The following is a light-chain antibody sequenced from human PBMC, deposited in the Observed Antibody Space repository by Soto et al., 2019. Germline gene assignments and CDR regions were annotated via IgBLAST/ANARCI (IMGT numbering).Light chain of an antibody. J-gene: IGKJ4*01. Sequence: EIVLTQSPGTLSLSPGERATLSCRASQSISGRYLAWYQQKPGQAPRLLIYAASSRATGIPDRFSGSGSGTHFTLTISRLEPEDFAVYYCQQYGSLLTFGGGTKVDIK. CDR2: AAS. CDR1: QSISGRY. V-gene: IGKV3-20*01. CDR3: QQYGSLLT.